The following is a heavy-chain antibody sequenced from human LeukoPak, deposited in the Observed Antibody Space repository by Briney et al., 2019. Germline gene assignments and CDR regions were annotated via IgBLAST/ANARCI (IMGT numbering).Heavy chain of an antibody. CDR3: ARPPPEPDYYYYSYMNV. CDR1: GGSISSYY. Sequence: SETLSLTCTVSGGSISSYYWSWIRQPPGKGLEWIGYIYYSGSTNYNPSLKSRVTISVDTSKNQFSLKLSSVTAADTAVYYCARPPPEPDYYYYSYMNVWGKGTAVTVSS. D-gene: IGHD1-14*01. CDR2: IYYSGST. J-gene: IGHJ6*03. V-gene: IGHV4-59*08.